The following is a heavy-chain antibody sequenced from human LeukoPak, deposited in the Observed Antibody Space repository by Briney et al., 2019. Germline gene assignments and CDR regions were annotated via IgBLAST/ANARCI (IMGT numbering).Heavy chain of an antibody. CDR3: AREGQLPAKLRYYDFWSGLFDY. CDR1: GGSISSYY. Sequence: SETLSLTCTVSGGSISSYYWSWIRQPPGKGLEWVGYIYYSGSTNYNTSLKSRVTISVDTSKNQFSLKLSPVTAADPAVYYCAREGQLPAKLRYYDFWSGLFDYWGQGTLVTVSS. CDR2: IYYSGST. D-gene: IGHD3-3*01. V-gene: IGHV4-59*12. J-gene: IGHJ4*02.